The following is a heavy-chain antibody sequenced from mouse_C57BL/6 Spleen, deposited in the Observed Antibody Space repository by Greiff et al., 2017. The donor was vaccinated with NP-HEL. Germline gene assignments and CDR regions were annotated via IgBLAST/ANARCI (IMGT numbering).Heavy chain of an antibody. V-gene: IGHV1-64*01. CDR1: GYTFTSYW. D-gene: IGHD2-5*01. CDR2: IHPNSGST. CDR3: ARSTPTIVTTRYFDY. J-gene: IGHJ2*01. Sequence: VQLQQPGAELVKPGASVKLSCKASGYTFTSYWMHWVKQRPGQGLEWIGMIHPNSGSTNYNEKFKSKATLTVDKSSSTAYMQLSSLTSEDSAVYYCARSTPTIVTTRYFDYWGQGTTLTVSS.